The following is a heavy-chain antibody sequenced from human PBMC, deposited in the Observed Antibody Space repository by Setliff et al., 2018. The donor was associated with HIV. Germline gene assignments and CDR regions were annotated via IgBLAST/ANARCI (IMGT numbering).Heavy chain of an antibody. Sequence: PSETLSLTCTVSGGSISSGNYYWSWIRQPPGKGLEWIGYLYYNGNTDYNPSLKNRVSILLDTSSNHFSLKLSSVTAADTAVYYCATYCGGDSPCAFDIWGQGTMVTVSS. CDR1: GGSISSGNYY. CDR3: ATYCGGDSPCAFDI. CDR2: LYYNGNT. D-gene: IGHD2-21*02. V-gene: IGHV4-30-4*08. J-gene: IGHJ3*02.